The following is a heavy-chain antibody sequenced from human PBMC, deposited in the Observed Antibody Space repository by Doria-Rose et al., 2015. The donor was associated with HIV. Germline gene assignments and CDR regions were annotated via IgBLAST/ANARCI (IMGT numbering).Heavy chain of an antibody. V-gene: IGHV3-30*04. CDR2: ILYDGGNQ. J-gene: IGHJ6*02. CDR1: GFTLSNFA. Sequence: VESGGGVVQPGRSLRLSCVASGFTLSNFAIHWVRQAPGKGREWVSVILYDGGNQHYADSVKGRFTISRDNSKNTVYLQMDTLRPEDTAVYFCARDELRGYDIYDGLDVWGQGTTVTVSS. CDR3: ARDELRGYDIYDGLDV. D-gene: IGHD5-12*01.